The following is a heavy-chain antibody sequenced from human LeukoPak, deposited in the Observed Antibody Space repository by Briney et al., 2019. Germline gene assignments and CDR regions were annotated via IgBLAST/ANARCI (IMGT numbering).Heavy chain of an antibody. CDR1: GYTFTSYG. Sequence: ASVKVSCKASGYTFTSYGISWVRQAPGQGLEWMGWINAGNGNTKYSQKFQGRVTITRDTSASTAYMELSSLRSEDTAVYYCARVYGLRDYWGQGTLVTVSS. D-gene: IGHD4-17*01. V-gene: IGHV1-3*01. CDR2: INAGNGNT. J-gene: IGHJ4*02. CDR3: ARVYGLRDY.